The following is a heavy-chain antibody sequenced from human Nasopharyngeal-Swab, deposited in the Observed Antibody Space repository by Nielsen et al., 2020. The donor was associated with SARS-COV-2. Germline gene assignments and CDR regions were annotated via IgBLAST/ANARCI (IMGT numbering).Heavy chain of an antibody. Sequence: GESLKISCAASGFTFSSYAMSWVRQAPGKGLEWVSAISGSGGSTYYADSVKGRFTISRDNSKNMLYLQMNSLRAEDTAVYYCAKMGGGSKFDYYYYGMDVWGQGTTVTVSS. V-gene: IGHV3-23*01. CDR2: ISGSGGST. CDR1: GFTFSSYA. D-gene: IGHD2-15*01. J-gene: IGHJ6*02. CDR3: AKMGGGSKFDYYYYGMDV.